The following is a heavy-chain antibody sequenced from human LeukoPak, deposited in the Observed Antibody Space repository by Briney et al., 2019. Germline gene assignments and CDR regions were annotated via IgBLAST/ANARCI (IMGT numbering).Heavy chain of an antibody. J-gene: IGHJ4*02. CDR3: VKDRGNHVTDY. V-gene: IGHV4-30-2*01. CDR2: IYQSGTT. CDR1: GDPASTGGYY. D-gene: IGHD1-14*01. Sequence: SETLSLTCSVSGDPASTGGYYWSWIRQPPGKGLVWIGYIYQSGTTYYNPSLKSRVTISVDRSKNQFSLKLSSVTAADTAVYYCVKDRGNHVTDYWGQGTLVTVSS.